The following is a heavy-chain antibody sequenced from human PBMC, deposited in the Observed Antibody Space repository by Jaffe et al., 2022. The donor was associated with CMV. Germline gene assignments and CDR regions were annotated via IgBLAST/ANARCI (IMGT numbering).Heavy chain of an antibody. V-gene: IGHV1-18*01. D-gene: IGHD3-3*01. CDR1: GYTFTSYG. Sequence: QVQLVQSGAEVKKPGASVKVSCKASGYTFTSYGISWVRQAPGQGLEWMGWISAYNGNTNYAQKLQGRVTMTTDTSTSTAYMELRSLRSDDTAVYYCARGGGSYDFWSGYSPSLNYYYYYGMDVWGQGTTVTVSS. CDR3: ARGGGSYDFWSGYSPSLNYYYYYGMDV. J-gene: IGHJ6*02. CDR2: ISAYNGNT.